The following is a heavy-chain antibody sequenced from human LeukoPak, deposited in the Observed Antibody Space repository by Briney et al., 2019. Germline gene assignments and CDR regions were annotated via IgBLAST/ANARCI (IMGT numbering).Heavy chain of an antibody. Sequence: GASVKVSCKASGYTFTGYYMHWVRRAPGQGLEWMEWINPNSGGTNYAQKFQGRVTMTRDTSISTAYMELSRLRSDDTAVYYCARDWGIPAADTFHYFGFWGQGTLVTVSS. J-gene: IGHJ4*02. CDR3: ARDWGIPAADTFHYFGF. CDR2: INPNSGGT. V-gene: IGHV1-2*02. D-gene: IGHD6-13*01. CDR1: GYTFTGYY.